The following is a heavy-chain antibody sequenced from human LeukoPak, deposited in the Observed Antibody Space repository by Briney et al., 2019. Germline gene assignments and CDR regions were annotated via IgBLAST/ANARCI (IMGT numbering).Heavy chain of an antibody. J-gene: IGHJ4*02. CDR1: GDSISSSSYY. Sequence: PSETLSPTCTVSGDSISSSSYYWGWIRQPPGKGLEWIGSIDYSGSTYNNPSLKSRVTISVDTSKKQYSLNLSSVTAADTAVYYCASPARYCSSTSCYAYFDSWGQGTLVTVSS. CDR3: ASPARYCSSTSCYAYFDS. CDR2: IDYSGST. D-gene: IGHD2-2*01. V-gene: IGHV4-39*01.